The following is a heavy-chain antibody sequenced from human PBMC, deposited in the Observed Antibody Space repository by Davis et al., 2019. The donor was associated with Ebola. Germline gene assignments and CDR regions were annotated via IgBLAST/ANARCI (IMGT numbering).Heavy chain of an antibody. Sequence: GGSLRLSFAASKFTFGTYAMSWVRQAPGKGLEWVSGIDGSGSYTYYAGSVKGRFTISRDNSQSTLSLQMNSLRAEDTAVYYCARDYDSSGYYYGFDYWGQGTLVTVSS. CDR2: IDGSGSYT. J-gene: IGHJ4*02. D-gene: IGHD3-22*01. V-gene: IGHV3-23*01. CDR3: ARDYDSSGYYYGFDY. CDR1: KFTFGTYA.